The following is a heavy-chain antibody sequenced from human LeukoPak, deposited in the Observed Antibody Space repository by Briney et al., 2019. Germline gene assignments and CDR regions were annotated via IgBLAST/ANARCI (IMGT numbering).Heavy chain of an antibody. J-gene: IGHJ4*02. V-gene: IGHV3-7*03. CDR3: ARVGGWLQVYFDY. CDR1: GFTFSSYW. Sequence: GGSLRLSWAASGFTFSSYWMSWVGQAPGKGLAGVANIKEDGSEKYYVDSVKGRFTISRDNAKNLLYLQVNSLRAEDTAVYYCARVGGWLQVYFDYWGQGTLVTVSS. CDR2: IKEDGSEK. D-gene: IGHD6-19*01.